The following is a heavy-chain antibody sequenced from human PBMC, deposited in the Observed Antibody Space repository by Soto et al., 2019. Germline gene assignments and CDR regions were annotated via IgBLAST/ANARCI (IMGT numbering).Heavy chain of an antibody. CDR1: GGSFSGYY. D-gene: IGHD6-13*01. CDR3: AGRVLYSTRYMDV. J-gene: IGHJ6*03. CDR2: INLSGST. Sequence: PREPLSLTSAVFGGSFSGYYWSWIRPPPGKGLEWIGEINLSGSTNYTPSLKSRVTISVDTSKNQFSLKLSSVTAADTAVYYCAGRVLYSTRYMDVWGKGTTVTVSS. V-gene: IGHV4-34*01.